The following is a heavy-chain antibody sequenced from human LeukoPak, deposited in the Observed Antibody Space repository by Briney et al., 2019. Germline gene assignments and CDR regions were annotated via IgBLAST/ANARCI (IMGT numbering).Heavy chain of an antibody. J-gene: IGHJ4*02. Sequence: SETLSLTCTVSGGSISSYYWSWIRQPAGKGLEWIGRIYTSGSTNYNPSLKSRVTISVDTSKNQFSLKLSSVTAADTAVYYCARRRYFDWFHKGGQGGDYFDYWGQGTLVTVSS. D-gene: IGHD3-9*01. CDR2: IYTSGST. CDR1: GGSISSYY. CDR3: ARRRYFDWFHKGGQGGDYFDY. V-gene: IGHV4-4*07.